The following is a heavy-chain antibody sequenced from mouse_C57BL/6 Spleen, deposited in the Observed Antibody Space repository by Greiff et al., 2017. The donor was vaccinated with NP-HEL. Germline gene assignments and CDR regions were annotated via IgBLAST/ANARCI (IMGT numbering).Heavy chain of an antibody. J-gene: IGHJ4*01. CDR3: ARNGPDGYFYYAMDY. D-gene: IGHD2-3*01. V-gene: IGHV2-2*01. CDR2: IWSAGST. Sequence: VQLQQSGPGLVQPSQSLSITCTVSGFSFTSYGVHWVRQSPGKGLEWLGVIWSAGSTDYNAAFISRLSISKDNSKSQVFFKMNSLQADDTAIYYCARNGPDGYFYYAMDYWGQGTSVTVSS. CDR1: GFSFTSYG.